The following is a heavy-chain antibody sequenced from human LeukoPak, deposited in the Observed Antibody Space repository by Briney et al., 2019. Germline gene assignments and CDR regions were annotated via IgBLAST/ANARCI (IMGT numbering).Heavy chain of an antibody. V-gene: IGHV3-48*03. J-gene: IGHJ3*02. Sequence: GGSLRLSCAASGFTFSSYEMNWVRQAPEKGLEWVSYISSSGSTIYYADSVKGRFTISRDNAKNSLYLQMNSLRAEDTAVYYCAREPRRRIAVAGTSDAFDIWGQGTMVTVSS. D-gene: IGHD6-19*01. CDR1: GFTFSSYE. CDR2: ISSSGSTI. CDR3: AREPRRRIAVAGTSDAFDI.